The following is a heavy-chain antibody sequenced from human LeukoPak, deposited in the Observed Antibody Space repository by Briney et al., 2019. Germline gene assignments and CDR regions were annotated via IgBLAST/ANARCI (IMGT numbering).Heavy chain of an antibody. CDR3: ARQQLSQLYNFDY. V-gene: IGHV4-59*01. D-gene: IGHD6-13*01. CDR1: GGSISSYY. J-gene: IGHJ4*02. Sequence: KASETLSLTCTVSGGSISSYYWSWIRQPPGKGLEWIGYIYYSGSTNYNPSLKSRVTISVDTSKNQFSLKLSSVTAADTAVYYCARQQLSQLYNFDYWGQGTLVTVSS. CDR2: IYYSGST.